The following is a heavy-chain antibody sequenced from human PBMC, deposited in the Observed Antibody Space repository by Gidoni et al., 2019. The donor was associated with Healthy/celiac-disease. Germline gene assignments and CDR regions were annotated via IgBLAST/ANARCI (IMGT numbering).Heavy chain of an antibody. CDR2: IYYSGST. CDR3: ARAPATTVTTTNWFDP. J-gene: IGHJ5*02. D-gene: IGHD4-17*01. CDR1: GGPISSGCYS. Sequence: QVQMQESGPGLAKPSQPLSLTCAVSGGPISSGCYSWSWIRQPPGKGLEWIGYIYYSGSTYYNPSLKSRVTISVDTSKNQFSLKLSSVTAADTAVYYCARAPATTVTTTNWFDPWGQGTLVTVSS. V-gene: IGHV4-30-4*07.